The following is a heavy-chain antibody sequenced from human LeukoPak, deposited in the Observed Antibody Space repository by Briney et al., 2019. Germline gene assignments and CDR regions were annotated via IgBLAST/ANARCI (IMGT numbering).Heavy chain of an antibody. Sequence: PGGSLRLSCAASGFTFNRCAMSWVRQAPGKGLEWVSAISGSGGSTYYADSVKGRFTISRDNAKNSLYLQMNSLRAEDTAVYYCARDWGTYCSSTSCYRTSGIDYWGQGTLVTVSS. D-gene: IGHD2-2*01. J-gene: IGHJ4*02. CDR1: GFTFNRCA. CDR2: ISGSGGST. CDR3: ARDWGTYCSSTSCYRTSGIDY. V-gene: IGHV3-23*01.